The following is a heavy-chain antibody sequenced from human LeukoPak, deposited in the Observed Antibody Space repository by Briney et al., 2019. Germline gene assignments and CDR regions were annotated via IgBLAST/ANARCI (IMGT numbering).Heavy chain of an antibody. D-gene: IGHD2/OR15-2a*01. CDR2: IRSKAFGGTA. CDR1: GFTFGNQV. J-gene: IGHJ4*02. CDR3: DNRGY. Sequence: GGSVRLFCTTSGFTFGNQVMSWFRQAPGKGLEWVSFIRSKAFGGTAEYAASVKGRFTLSRDDSKSIAYPEMNSLKTEDTAVYYCDNRGYWGQGTLVTVSS. V-gene: IGHV3-49*03.